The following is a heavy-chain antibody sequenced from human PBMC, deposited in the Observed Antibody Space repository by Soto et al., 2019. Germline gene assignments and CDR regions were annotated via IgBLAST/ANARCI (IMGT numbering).Heavy chain of an antibody. J-gene: IGHJ4*02. CDR1: GFTFSNYG. V-gene: IGHV3-33*01. Sequence: SLRLSCEGSGFTFSNYGIHWVRQAPGMGLDWVAVIWYDGNNKYYSESVKGRFTISRDNSKNTVFLEMSSLRAEDTAVYYCARGNYGASGIDYWGPGALVTAPQ. CDR2: IWYDGNNK. D-gene: IGHD1-7*01. CDR3: ARGNYGASGIDY.